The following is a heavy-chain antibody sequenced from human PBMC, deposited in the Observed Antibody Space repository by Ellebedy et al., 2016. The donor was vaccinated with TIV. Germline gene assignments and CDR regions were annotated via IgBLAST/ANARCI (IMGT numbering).Heavy chain of an antibody. V-gene: IGHV4-61*01. CDR1: GGSVSSGSSY. D-gene: IGHD3-16*02. J-gene: IGHJ4*02. Sequence: SETLSLTXTVSGGSVSSGSSYWSWILQPPGKGLAWIGYIYYSGSTNYNPSLKSRVTISVDTSKNQFSLKLSSVTAADTAVYYCARVPARGYPDYWGQGTLVTVSS. CDR2: IYYSGST. CDR3: ARVPARGYPDY.